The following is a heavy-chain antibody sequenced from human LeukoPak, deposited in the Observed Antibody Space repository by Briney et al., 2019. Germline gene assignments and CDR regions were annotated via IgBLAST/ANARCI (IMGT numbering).Heavy chain of an antibody. CDR2: INPNSGGT. CDR3: ARSLEWLYDAFDI. CDR1: GYTSTGYY. V-gene: IGHV1-2*06. D-gene: IGHD3-3*01. Sequence: ASVKVSCKASGYTSTGYYMHWVRQAPGQGLEWMGRINPNSGGTNYAQKLKGRVTMTRDTSISTAYMELSRLRSDDTAVYYCARSLEWLYDAFDIWGQGTMVTVSS. J-gene: IGHJ3*02.